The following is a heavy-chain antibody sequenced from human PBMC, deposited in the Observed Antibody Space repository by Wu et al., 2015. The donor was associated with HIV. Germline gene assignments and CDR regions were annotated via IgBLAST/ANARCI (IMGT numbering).Heavy chain of an antibody. CDR1: GYTFTSYD. J-gene: IGHJ6*03. D-gene: IGHD3-10*01. V-gene: IGHV1-8*03. CDR3: ARGVSGTYYYYYYYYMDV. Sequence: QVQLVQSGAEVKKPGASVKVSCKASGYTFTSYDINWVRQATGQGLEWMGWMNPNSGNTGYAQKFQGRVTITRNTSISTAYMELSSLRSEDTAVYYCARGVSGTYYYYYYYYMDVWGKRDQRSPSP. CDR2: MNPNSGNT.